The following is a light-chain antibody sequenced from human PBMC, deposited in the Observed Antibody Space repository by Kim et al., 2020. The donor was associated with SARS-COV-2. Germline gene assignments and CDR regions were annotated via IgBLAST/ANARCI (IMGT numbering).Light chain of an antibody. V-gene: IGKV3-15*01. Sequence: SPGATATPSCRASQSVSSNLDWYQQKPGQAPRLLIYGASTRANGIPARFSGSGSGTEFTLTISSLQSEDFAVYYCQQYNNWPPWTFGQGTKVDIK. CDR2: GAS. J-gene: IGKJ1*01. CDR3: QQYNNWPPWT. CDR1: QSVSSN.